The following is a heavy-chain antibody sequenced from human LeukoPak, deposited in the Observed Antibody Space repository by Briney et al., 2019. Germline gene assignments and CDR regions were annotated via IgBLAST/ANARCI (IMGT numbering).Heavy chain of an antibody. J-gene: IGHJ4*02. V-gene: IGHV3-23*01. CDR2: ISGSGGST. D-gene: IGHD6-19*01. CDR1: GFTFSSYA. CDR3: AKDSSLAGILVPFDY. Sequence: GGSLRLPCAASGFTFSSYAMSWVRQAPGKGLEWVSAISGSGGSTYYADSVKGRFTISRDNSKNTLYLQMNSLRAEDTAVYYCAKDSSLAGILVPFDYWGQGTLVTVSS.